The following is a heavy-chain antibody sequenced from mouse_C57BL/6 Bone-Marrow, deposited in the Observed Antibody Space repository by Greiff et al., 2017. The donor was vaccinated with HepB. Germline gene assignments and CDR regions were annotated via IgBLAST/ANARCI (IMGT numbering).Heavy chain of an antibody. J-gene: IGHJ2*01. D-gene: IGHD2-3*01. CDR2: ISSGGSYN. Sequence: EVQLVESGGDLVKPGGSLKLSCAASGFTFSSYGMSWVRQTPDKRLEWVATISSGGSYNYYPDSVKGRFTISRDNAKNTLYLQMSSLKSEDTAMYYCARPGSIRVYWGQGTTLTVSS. CDR1: GFTFSSYG. V-gene: IGHV5-6*01. CDR3: ARPGSIRVY.